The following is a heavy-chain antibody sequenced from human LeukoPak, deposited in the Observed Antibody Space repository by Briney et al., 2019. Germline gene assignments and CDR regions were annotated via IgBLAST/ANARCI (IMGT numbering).Heavy chain of an antibody. CDR3: AKDRQLGDCSGGTCYRHLDY. D-gene: IGHD2-15*01. CDR2: IRHEGSNK. Sequence: GGSLRLSCAASGFNYRIYGMHWARQAPGKGLEWVTFIRHEGSNKYYAESVKGRFTISRDNSKNMLYVQMNSLRPEDTAVYYCAKDRQLGDCSGGTCYRHLDYWGQGTLVTVSS. J-gene: IGHJ4*02. CDR1: GFNYRIYG. V-gene: IGHV3-30*02.